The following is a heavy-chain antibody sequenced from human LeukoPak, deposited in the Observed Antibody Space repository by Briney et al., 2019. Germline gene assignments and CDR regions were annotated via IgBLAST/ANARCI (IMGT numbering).Heavy chain of an antibody. CDR3: ARHKNSGVTTSYYFDY. D-gene: IGHD5-12*01. V-gene: IGHV4-39*01. CDR1: GDSIRSSSYY. J-gene: IGHJ4*02. Sequence: PSETLSLTCIVSGDSIRSSSYYWVWIRQPPGKGLEWIGSISYSGSAYYNPSLKSRVTISVDTSNNQFSLNLSSVTAADTAVYYCARHKNSGVTTSYYFDYWGQGTLVTASS. CDR2: ISYSGSA.